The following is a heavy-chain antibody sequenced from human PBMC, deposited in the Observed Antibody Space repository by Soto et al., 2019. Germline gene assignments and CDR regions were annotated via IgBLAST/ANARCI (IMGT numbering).Heavy chain of an antibody. J-gene: IGHJ4*02. CDR2: INHSGST. CDR3: AIGFYDSSGYYYPALDY. Sequence: PSETLSLTCAVYGGSFSGYYWSWIRQPPGKGLEWIGEINHSGSTNYNPSLKSRVTISADTSKNQFSLKLSSVTAADTAVYYCAIGFYDSSGYYYPALDYWGQGTLVPVSP. CDR1: GGSFSGYY. V-gene: IGHV4-34*01. D-gene: IGHD3-22*01.